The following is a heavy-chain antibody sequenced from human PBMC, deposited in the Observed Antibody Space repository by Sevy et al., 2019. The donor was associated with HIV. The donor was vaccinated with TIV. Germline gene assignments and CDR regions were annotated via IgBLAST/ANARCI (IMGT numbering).Heavy chain of an antibody. CDR2: IYYSGST. J-gene: IGHJ6*02. CDR1: GGSISSYY. D-gene: IGHD6-19*01. V-gene: IGHV4-59*13. CDR3: ARGPSLSSSGWYVYYYYGMDV. Sequence: SETLSLTCTVSGGSISSYYWSWIRQPPGKGLEWIGYIYYSGSTNYNPSLKSRVTISVDTSKNQFSLKLGSVTAADTAVYYCARGPSLSSSGWYVYYYYGMDVWGQGTTVTVSS.